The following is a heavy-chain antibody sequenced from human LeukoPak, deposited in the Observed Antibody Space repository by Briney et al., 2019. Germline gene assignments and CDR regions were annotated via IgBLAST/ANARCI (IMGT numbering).Heavy chain of an antibody. J-gene: IGHJ4*02. Sequence: GASVNVSCKASGYTFTSYGISWVRQAPGQGLEWMGWISAYNGNTNYAQKLQGRVTMTTDTSTSTAYMELRSLRSDDTAVYYCARAPITLYCSGGSCYSAPAYWGQGTLVTVSS. CDR3: ARAPITLYCSGGSCYSAPAY. CDR2: ISAYNGNT. CDR1: GYTFTSYG. V-gene: IGHV1-18*01. D-gene: IGHD2-15*01.